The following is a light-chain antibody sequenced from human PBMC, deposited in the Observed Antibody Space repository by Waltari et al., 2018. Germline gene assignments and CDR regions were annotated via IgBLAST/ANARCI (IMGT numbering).Light chain of an antibody. CDR3: NSYTSSSTSYVV. CDR2: GVS. CDR1: SSDVGGYNY. V-gene: IGLV2-14*01. Sequence: QSALTQPASVSGSPGQSITISCTGTSSDVGGYNYVSWYQQHPGKAPKLMIYGVSSRPSGVSNRFSGSKSGTTASLTISGLQAEDEADYYCNSYTSSSTSYVVFGGGTKLTVL. J-gene: IGLJ2*01.